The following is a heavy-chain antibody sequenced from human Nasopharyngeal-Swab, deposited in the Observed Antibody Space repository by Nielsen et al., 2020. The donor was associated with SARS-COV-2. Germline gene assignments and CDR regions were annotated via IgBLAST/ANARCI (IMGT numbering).Heavy chain of an antibody. CDR1: GFTFSSYS. D-gene: IGHD1-26*01. V-gene: IGHV3-21*01. J-gene: IGHJ3*02. CDR3: ARAEVGAYAFDI. CDR2: ISSSSYI. Sequence: GESLKISCAASGFTFSSYSMNWVRQAPGKGLEWVSSISSSSYIYYADSVKGRFTISRDNAKNSLYLQMNSLRAEDTAVYYCARAEVGAYAFDIWGQGTMVTVSS.